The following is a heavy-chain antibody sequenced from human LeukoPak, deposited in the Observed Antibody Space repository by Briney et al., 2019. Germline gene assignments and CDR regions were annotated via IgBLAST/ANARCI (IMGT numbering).Heavy chain of an antibody. Sequence: PGGSLRLSCVASEFTFSNYWMHWVRQAPGKGLVWVSRINSDGSSTTYADSVKGRFNISRDNAKNTLYLQMNSQRAEDTALYYCAREVGSGNSDRYFDYWGQGTLVTVSS. J-gene: IGHJ4*02. CDR3: AREVGSGNSDRYFDY. CDR2: INSDGSST. CDR1: EFTFSNYW. D-gene: IGHD3-10*01. V-gene: IGHV3-74*01.